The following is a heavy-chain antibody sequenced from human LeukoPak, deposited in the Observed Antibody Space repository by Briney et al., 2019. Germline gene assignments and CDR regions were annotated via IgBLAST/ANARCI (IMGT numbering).Heavy chain of an antibody. D-gene: IGHD1-26*01. V-gene: IGHV3-48*04. Sequence: GGSLRLSCAASGFTFSSYWMSWVRQAPGKGLEWVSYISSSGSTRYYADSVKGRFTISRDNAKNSLYLQMNSLRAEDTAVYYCARGGRWESYSAFDIWGQGTTVSVSS. CDR2: ISSSGSTR. CDR1: GFTFSSYW. J-gene: IGHJ3*02. CDR3: ARGGRWESYSAFDI.